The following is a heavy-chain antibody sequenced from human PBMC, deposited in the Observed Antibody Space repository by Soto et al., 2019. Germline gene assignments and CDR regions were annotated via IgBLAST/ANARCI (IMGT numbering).Heavy chain of an antibody. CDR3: ARESSGYSNFDY. CDR2: IYYSGST. J-gene: IGHJ4*02. Sequence: ASETLSLTCTVSGGSISSGDYYWSWIRQPPGKGLEWIGYIYYSGSTYYNPSLKSRVTISVDTSKNQFSLKLSSVTAADTAVYYCARESSGYSNFDYWGQGTLVTVSS. D-gene: IGHD3-22*01. CDR1: GGSISSGDYY. V-gene: IGHV4-30-4*01.